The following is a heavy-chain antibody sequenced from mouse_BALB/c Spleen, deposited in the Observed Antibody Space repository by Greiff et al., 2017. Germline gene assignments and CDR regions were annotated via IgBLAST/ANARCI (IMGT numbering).Heavy chain of an antibody. CDR2: IDPANGNT. V-gene: IGHV14-3*02. CDR1: GFNIKDTY. J-gene: IGHJ3*01. D-gene: IGHD1-1*01. CDR3: ARGDYGSRGWFAY. Sequence: VQLKESGAELVKPGASVKLSCTASGFNIKDTYMHWVKQRPEQGLEWIGRIDPANGNTKYDPKFQGKATITADTSSNTAYLQLSSLTSEDTAVYYCARGDYGSRGWFAYWGQGTLVTVSA.